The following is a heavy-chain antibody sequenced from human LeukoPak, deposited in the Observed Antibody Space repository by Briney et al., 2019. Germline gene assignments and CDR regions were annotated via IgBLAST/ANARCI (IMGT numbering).Heavy chain of an antibody. J-gene: IGHJ3*02. V-gene: IGHV1-18*01. Sequence: ASVKVSCKASGYTFTSYGISWVRQAPGQGLEWMGWISAYNGNTNYAQTLQGRVTMTTDTSTSTAYMELRSLRSDDTAVYYCARGATYSSGWTDDAFDIWGQGTMVTVSS. CDR2: ISAYNGNT. CDR1: GYTFTSYG. CDR3: ARGATYSSGWTDDAFDI. D-gene: IGHD6-19*01.